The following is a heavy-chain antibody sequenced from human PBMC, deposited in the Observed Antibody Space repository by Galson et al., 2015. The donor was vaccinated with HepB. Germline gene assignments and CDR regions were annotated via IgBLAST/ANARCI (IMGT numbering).Heavy chain of an antibody. Sequence: SVKVSCKASGYTFTSYAMHWVRQAPGQRLEWMGWINAGNGNTKYSQNFQGRVTITADKSTSTAYMELSSLRSEDTAVYYCARDYRPFCSGGSCSHRTFDYWGQGTLVTVSS. CDR2: INAGNGNT. J-gene: IGHJ4*02. CDR1: GYTFTSYA. CDR3: ARDYRPFCSGGSCSHRTFDY. D-gene: IGHD2-15*01. V-gene: IGHV1-3*01.